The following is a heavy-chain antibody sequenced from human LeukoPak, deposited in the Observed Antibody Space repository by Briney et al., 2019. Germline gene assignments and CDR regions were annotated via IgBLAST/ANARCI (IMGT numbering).Heavy chain of an antibody. CDR1: GDSINNYY. V-gene: IGHV4-59*01. D-gene: IGHD6-19*01. Sequence: TPSETLSLTCTVSGDSINNYYWTWIRQPPGKGLEWIGYIYSSGSAIYNPSLKSRVTISVDTSKNQFSLKLSSVTAADTAVYYCATRGPHEGWYNYWGQGTLVTVSS. CDR3: ATRGPHEGWYNY. CDR2: IYSSGSA. J-gene: IGHJ4*02.